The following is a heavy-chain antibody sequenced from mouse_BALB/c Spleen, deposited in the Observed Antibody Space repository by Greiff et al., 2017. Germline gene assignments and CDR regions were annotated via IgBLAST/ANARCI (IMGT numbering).Heavy chain of an antibody. J-gene: IGHJ2*01. Sequence: VQLKESGAELVRSGASVKLSCTASGFNITDYYMHWVKQRPEQGLEWIGWIDPENGDTEYAPKFQGKATLTADTSSNTAYLQLSSLTSEDTAVYYCNGGDWVDYWGQGTTLTVAS. D-gene: IGHD4-1*01. CDR2: IDPENGDT. V-gene: IGHV14-4*02. CDR3: NGGDWVDY. CDR1: GFNITDYY.